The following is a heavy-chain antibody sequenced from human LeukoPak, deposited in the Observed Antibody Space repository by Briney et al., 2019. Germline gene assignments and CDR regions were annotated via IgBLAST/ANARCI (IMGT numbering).Heavy chain of an antibody. CDR3: TKGEYYYGSGSYYYYYGMDV. D-gene: IGHD3-10*01. CDR2: ISGSGGST. V-gene: IGHV3-23*01. J-gene: IGHJ6*02. Sequence: GGSLRLSCAASGFTFSSYAMSWGRQAPGKGLGWVSAISGSGGSTYYADSVKGRFTISRDNSKNTLYLQMNSLRAEDTAVYYCTKGEYYYGSGSYYYYYGMDVWGQGTTVTVSS. CDR1: GFTFSSYA.